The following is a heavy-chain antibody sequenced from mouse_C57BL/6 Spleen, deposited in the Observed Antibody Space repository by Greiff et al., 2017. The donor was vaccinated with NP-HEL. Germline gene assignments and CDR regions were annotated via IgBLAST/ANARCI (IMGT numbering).Heavy chain of an antibody. CDR3: ARWDGSSFAY. V-gene: IGHV1-54*01. CDR2: INPGSGGT. D-gene: IGHD1-1*01. Sequence: VQLQQSGAELVRPGTSVKVSCKASGYAFTNYLIEWVKQRPGQGLEWIGVINPGSGGTNYNEKFKGKATLTADKSSSTAYMQLSSLTSEDSAVYCCARWDGSSFAYWGQGTLVTVSA. J-gene: IGHJ3*01. CDR1: GYAFTNYL.